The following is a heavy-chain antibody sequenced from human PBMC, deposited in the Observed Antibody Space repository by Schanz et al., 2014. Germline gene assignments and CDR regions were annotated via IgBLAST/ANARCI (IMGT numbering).Heavy chain of an antibody. Sequence: EVHLLESGGGLVQPGGSLRLSCAASGFTFSNHALSWVRQAPGKGLEWVSGMSWNAGSLGYGDSVKGRFTISRDNAKNSLYLQMNSLRAEDTALYYCARSRGFDSIFDFWGRGTLVTVSS. J-gene: IGHJ4*02. D-gene: IGHD5-12*01. CDR1: GFTFSNHA. V-gene: IGHV3-20*04. CDR3: ARSRGFDSIFDF. CDR2: MSWNAGSL.